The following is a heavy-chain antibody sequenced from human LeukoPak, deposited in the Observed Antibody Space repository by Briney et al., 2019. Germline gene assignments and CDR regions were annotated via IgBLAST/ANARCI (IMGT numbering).Heavy chain of an antibody. V-gene: IGHV3-21*01. D-gene: IGHD3-10*01. J-gene: IGHJ4*02. Sequence: GGSLRLSCAASGFTLRSYSMNWVRQPPGKGLEWVSSISSSSSYIYYADSVKGRFTISRDNAKNSLYLQMNSLRAEDTAVYYCARGVGGPWFGELSYNYFDYWGQGTLVTVSS. CDR1: GFTLRSYS. CDR3: ARGVGGPWFGELSYNYFDY. CDR2: ISSSSSYI.